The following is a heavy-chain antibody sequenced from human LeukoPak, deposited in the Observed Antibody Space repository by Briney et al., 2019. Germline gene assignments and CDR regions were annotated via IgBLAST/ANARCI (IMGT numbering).Heavy chain of an antibody. Sequence: GGSLRLSCAASGFTFSSYSMNWVRQAPGKGLEWVSSISSSSSYIYYADSVKGRFTISRDNSKNTLYLQMNSLRAEDTAVYYCAKASGSGVFDYWGQGTLVTVSS. CDR3: AKASGSGVFDY. D-gene: IGHD2-15*01. CDR1: GFTFSSYS. V-gene: IGHV3-21*04. CDR2: ISSSSSYI. J-gene: IGHJ4*02.